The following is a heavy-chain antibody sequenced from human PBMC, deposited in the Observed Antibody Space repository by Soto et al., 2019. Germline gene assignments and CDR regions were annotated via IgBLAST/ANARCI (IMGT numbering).Heavy chain of an antibody. Sequence: QVQLVQSGAEVKKPGSSVKVSCKASGGTFSSYAISWVRQAPGQGLEWMGGIIPIFGTANYAQKFQGRVTITADESTSTAYMELSSLRSEDTAVYYCARDLVRYDILTRRTIEDKYGMDVWGQGTTVTVSS. D-gene: IGHD3-9*01. V-gene: IGHV1-69*01. J-gene: IGHJ6*02. CDR3: ARDLVRYDILTRRTIEDKYGMDV. CDR1: GGTFSSYA. CDR2: IIPIFGTA.